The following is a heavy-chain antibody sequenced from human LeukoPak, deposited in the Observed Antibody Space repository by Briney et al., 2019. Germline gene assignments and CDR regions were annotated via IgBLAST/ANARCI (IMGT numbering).Heavy chain of an antibody. V-gene: IGHV3-30*03. CDR1: GFTFSSYG. Sequence: GGSLRLSCAASGFTFSSYGMHWVRQAPGKGLEWVAVISHDGGNKDYSDSVKGRFTISRDNSKNTLYLQMNSLRAEDTAVYYCARDAGNSGYGCDLWGQGTLVTVSS. J-gene: IGHJ5*02. CDR2: ISHDGGNK. CDR3: ARDAGNSGYGCDL. D-gene: IGHD5-12*01.